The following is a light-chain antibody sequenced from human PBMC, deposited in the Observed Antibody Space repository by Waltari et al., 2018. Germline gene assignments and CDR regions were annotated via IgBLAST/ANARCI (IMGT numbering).Light chain of an antibody. CDR1: QSVGRS. CDR2: DPS. Sequence: EIVLTQSPATLSLSPGDRATLSCRASQSVGRSLSWYQQKPGQPPRLLIYDPSTRAAGVPARVSGSGSAADFTRTIGSLEPEDFAVYFCLERSNWPPTFGGGTMVEI. V-gene: IGKV3-11*01. J-gene: IGKJ4*01. CDR3: LERSNWPPT.